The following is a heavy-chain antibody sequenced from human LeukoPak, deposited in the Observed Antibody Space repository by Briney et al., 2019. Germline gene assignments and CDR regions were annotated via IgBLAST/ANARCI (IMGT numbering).Heavy chain of an antibody. CDR2: IKHDGSDQ. CDR3: TRDPTQYLRYGYFDY. V-gene: IGHV3-7*01. CDR1: GFTFSNYW. D-gene: IGHD4-11*01. J-gene: IGHJ4*02. Sequence: PGGSLRLSCVASGFTFSNYWLTWVRQAPGKGLEWVANIKHDGSDQYYLDSVKGRFTISRDNAKNSLYLQMSSLRAEDTAVYYCTRDPTQYLRYGYFDYWGQGTLVTVSS.